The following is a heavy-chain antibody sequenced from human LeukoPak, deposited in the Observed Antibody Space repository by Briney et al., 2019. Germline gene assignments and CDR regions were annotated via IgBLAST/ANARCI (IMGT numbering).Heavy chain of an antibody. Sequence: SETLSLTCTAYGGSISSYYWSWIRQPAGKGLEWIGRIYTSGSTNYNPSLKSRVTMSVDTSKNQFSLKLSSVTAADTAVYYCARDTGELLLLDPWGQGTLVTVSS. CDR2: IYTSGST. CDR3: ARDTGELLLLDP. J-gene: IGHJ5*02. D-gene: IGHD1-26*01. CDR1: GGSISSYY. V-gene: IGHV4-4*07.